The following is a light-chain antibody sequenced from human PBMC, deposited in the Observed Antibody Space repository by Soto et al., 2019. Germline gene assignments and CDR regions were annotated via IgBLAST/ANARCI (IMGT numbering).Light chain of an antibody. CDR1: SSNIRSDT. V-gene: IGLV1-44*01. J-gene: IGLJ2*01. CDR3: AALDDSLNGVV. Sequence: QSVLTQPPSASGTPGQRVTISCSGSSSNIRSDTVHWYQQLPGTAPKLLIYINDQRPSGVPDRFSGSKSGTSASLAISGLQSEDEADYYCAALDDSLNGVVFGGGTKLTVL. CDR2: IND.